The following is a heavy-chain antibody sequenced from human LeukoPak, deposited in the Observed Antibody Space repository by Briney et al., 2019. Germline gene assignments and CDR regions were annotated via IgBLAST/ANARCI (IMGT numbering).Heavy chain of an antibody. Sequence: PGRSLRLSCAASGFTFSSYAMHWVRQAPGKGLEWVAVISYDGSNKYYADSVKGRFTISRDNSKNTLYLQMNSLRAEDTAVYYCARVGYDAGDAVGNWGQGTLVTVSS. CDR3: ARVGYDAGDAVGN. D-gene: IGHD5-12*01. V-gene: IGHV3-30-3*01. CDR2: ISYDGSNK. J-gene: IGHJ4*02. CDR1: GFTFSSYA.